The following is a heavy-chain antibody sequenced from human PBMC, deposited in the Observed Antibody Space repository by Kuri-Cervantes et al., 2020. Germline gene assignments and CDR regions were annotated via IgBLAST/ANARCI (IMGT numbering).Heavy chain of an antibody. CDR1: GFTFSSYA. CDR3: ARDFSSWYWYFDL. J-gene: IGHJ2*01. D-gene: IGHD3-3*01. V-gene: IGHV3-30-3*01. CDR2: ISYDGSNK. Sequence: GGSLRLSCAASGFTFSSYAMHWVRQAPGKGLEWVAVISYDGSNKYYADSVKGRFTISRDNSKNTLYLQMNSLRAEDTAVYYCARDFSSWYWYFDLWGRAPWSPSPQ.